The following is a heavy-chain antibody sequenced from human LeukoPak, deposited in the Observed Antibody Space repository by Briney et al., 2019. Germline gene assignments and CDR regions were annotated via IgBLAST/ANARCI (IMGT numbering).Heavy chain of an antibody. Sequence: GGSLRLSCAAYGFTFSSYSMNWVRQAPGKGLEWVSSISSSSSYIYYADSVKGRFTISRDNAKNSLYLQMNSLRAEDTAVYYCASGFSIAARPTDYWGQGTLVTVSS. CDR3: ASGFSIAARPTDY. CDR2: ISSSSSYI. J-gene: IGHJ4*02. V-gene: IGHV3-21*01. CDR1: GFTFSSYS. D-gene: IGHD6-6*01.